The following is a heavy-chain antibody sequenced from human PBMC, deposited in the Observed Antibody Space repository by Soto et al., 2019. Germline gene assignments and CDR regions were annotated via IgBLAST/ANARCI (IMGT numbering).Heavy chain of an antibody. Sequence: QVQLVQSGAEVRQPASSVKVSCKTSGATFSSYAITWVRQAPGQGLEWMGGIVPTVDTSTYAQKFQGRVTITADKFTNTVHMELSSLRSDDTAVYYCVRVVAIPGYPDNWGQGTLVTVSS. CDR3: VRVVAIPGYPDN. CDR2: IVPTVDTS. CDR1: GATFSSYA. J-gene: IGHJ4*02. D-gene: IGHD5-12*01. V-gene: IGHV1-69*14.